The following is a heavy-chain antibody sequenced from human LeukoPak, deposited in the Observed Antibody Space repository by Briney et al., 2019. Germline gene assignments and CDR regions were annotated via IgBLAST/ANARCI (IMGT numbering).Heavy chain of an antibody. CDR1: GFTFSSYA. Sequence: PGGSLRLSCAPSGFTFSSYAMSWVRQAPGKGLEWVSAISGSGGSTYYADSVKGRFTISRDNSKNTLYLQMNSLRAEDTAVYYCAKHSSTWYYTNYYFDYWGQGTLVTVSS. V-gene: IGHV3-23*01. J-gene: IGHJ4*02. CDR3: AKHSSTWYYTNYYFDY. D-gene: IGHD6-13*01. CDR2: ISGSGGST.